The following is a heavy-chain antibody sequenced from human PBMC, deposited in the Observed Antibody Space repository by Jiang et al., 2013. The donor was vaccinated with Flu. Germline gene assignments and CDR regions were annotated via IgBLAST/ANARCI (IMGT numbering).Heavy chain of an antibody. Sequence: QPGRSLRLSCAASGFTFSSYAMHWVRQAPGKGLEWVAVISYDGSNKYYADSVKGRFTISRDNSKNTLYLQMNSLRAEDTAVYYCARSKATHYYGMDVWGQGTTVTVSS. CDR2: ISYDGSNK. CDR1: GFTFSSYA. J-gene: IGHJ6*02. V-gene: IGHV3-30-3*01. CDR3: ARSKATHYYGMDV.